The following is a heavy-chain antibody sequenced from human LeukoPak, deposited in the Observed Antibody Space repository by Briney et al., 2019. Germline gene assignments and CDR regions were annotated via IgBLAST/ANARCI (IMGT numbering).Heavy chain of an antibody. CDR3: ARSYSTRRGWFDP. D-gene: IGHD6-13*01. CDR2: IYSGGST. J-gene: IGHJ5*02. Sequence: PGGSLGLSCAASGFTVSSNYMSWVRQAPGKGLEWVSVIYSGGSTYYADSVKGRFTISRHNSKNTLYLQMNSLRAEDTAVYYCARSYSTRRGWFDPWGQGTLVTVSS. CDR1: GFTVSSNY. V-gene: IGHV3-53*04.